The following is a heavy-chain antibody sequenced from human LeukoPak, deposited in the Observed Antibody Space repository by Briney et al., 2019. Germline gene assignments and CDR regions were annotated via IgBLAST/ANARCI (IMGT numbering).Heavy chain of an antibody. Sequence: SETLSLTCTVSGGSISSSSYYWGWIRQPPGKGLEWIGSIYYSGSTYYNPSLKSRVTMSVDTSKNQFSLKLSSVTAADTAVYYCAIWEEGAFDIWGQGTMVTVSS. J-gene: IGHJ3*02. D-gene: IGHD1-26*01. CDR2: IYYSGST. CDR3: AIWEEGAFDI. V-gene: IGHV4-39*07. CDR1: GGSISSSSYY.